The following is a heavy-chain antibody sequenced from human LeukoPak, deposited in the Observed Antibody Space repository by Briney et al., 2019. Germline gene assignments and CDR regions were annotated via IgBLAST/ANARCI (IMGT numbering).Heavy chain of an antibody. V-gene: IGHV4-59*01. CDR1: GGSISSYY. CDR2: IYYSGST. CDR3: ARVKGDYGDYGTNWFDP. Sequence: SETLSLTCTVSGGSISSYYWSWIRQPPGKGLEWIGYIYYSGSTNYNPSLKSRVTISVDTSKNQFSLKLSSVTAADTAVYYCARVKGDYGDYGTNWFDPWGQGTLVTVSS. J-gene: IGHJ5*02. D-gene: IGHD4-17*01.